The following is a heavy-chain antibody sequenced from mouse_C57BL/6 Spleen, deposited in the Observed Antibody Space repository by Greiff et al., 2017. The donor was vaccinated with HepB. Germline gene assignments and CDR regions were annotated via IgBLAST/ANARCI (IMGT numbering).Heavy chain of an antibody. CDR3: ARDQGPSYWYFDV. Sequence: EVKLMESGGGLVKPGGSLKLSCAASGFTFSSYAMSWVRQTPEKRLEWVATISDGGSYTYYPDNVKGRFTISRDNAKNNLYLQMSHLKSEDTAMYYGARDQGPSYWYFDVWGTGTTVTVSS. CDR1: GFTFSSYA. J-gene: IGHJ1*03. D-gene: IGHD2-10*02. CDR2: ISDGGSYT. V-gene: IGHV5-4*01.